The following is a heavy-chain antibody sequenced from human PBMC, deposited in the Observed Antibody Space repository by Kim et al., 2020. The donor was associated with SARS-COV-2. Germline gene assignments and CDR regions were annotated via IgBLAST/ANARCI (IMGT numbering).Heavy chain of an antibody. CDR1: GGSISSYY. D-gene: IGHD3-22*01. CDR3: ARRNGYDSSIFDY. Sequence: SETLSLTCTVSGGSISSYYWSWIRQPPGKGLEWIGYIYYSGSTNYNPSLKSRVTISLDTSKNQFSLKLSSVTAADTAVYYCARRNGYDSSIFDYWGQGTLVTVSS. CDR2: IYYSGST. J-gene: IGHJ4*02. V-gene: IGHV4-59*08.